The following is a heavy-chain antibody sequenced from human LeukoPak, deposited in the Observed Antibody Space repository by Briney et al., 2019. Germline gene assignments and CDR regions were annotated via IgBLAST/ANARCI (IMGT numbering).Heavy chain of an antibody. D-gene: IGHD3-10*01. Sequence: GASVRVSCKASGYTFTGYYMHWVRQAPGQGLEWMGWINPNSGGTYYAQNFQGRVTMTRDTSINTAYMELIRLRSDDTAMYYCARGVWFGELADTFDYWGLGTLVTVSS. CDR1: GYTFTGYY. CDR3: ARGVWFGELADTFDY. V-gene: IGHV1-2*02. CDR2: INPNSGGT. J-gene: IGHJ4*02.